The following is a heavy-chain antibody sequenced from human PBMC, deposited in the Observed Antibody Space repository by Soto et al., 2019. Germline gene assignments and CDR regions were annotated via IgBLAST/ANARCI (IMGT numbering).Heavy chain of an antibody. CDR2: IYYSGST. CDR3: AREGAGYCSGGSCSYYGMDV. J-gene: IGHJ6*02. CDR1: GGSISSDNYY. D-gene: IGHD2-15*01. V-gene: IGHV4-30-4*08. Sequence: SETLSLTCTVSGGSISSDNYYWSWIRQHPGKGLKWVGYIYYSGSTYYNPSLKSRATISVDTSKNQFSLKLSSVTAADTAVYYCAREGAGYCSGGSCSYYGMDVWGQGTTVTVSS.